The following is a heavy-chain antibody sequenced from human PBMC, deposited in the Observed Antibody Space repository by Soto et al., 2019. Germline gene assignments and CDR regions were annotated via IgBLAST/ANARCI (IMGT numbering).Heavy chain of an antibody. CDR1: GDSVSSNSAA. Sequence: PSQTLSLTCAISGDSVSSNSAAWNWTRQSPSRGLEWLGRTYYRSKWYNDYVVSVKSRITINPDTSKNPFSMQLNSVTPEDTAVYYCARDVRRGGSTTNYYYCMEDLGQGTTVTVSS. V-gene: IGHV6-1*01. CDR3: ARDVRRGGSTTNYYYCMED. D-gene: IGHD1-26*01. J-gene: IGHJ6*02. CDR2: TYYRSKWYN.